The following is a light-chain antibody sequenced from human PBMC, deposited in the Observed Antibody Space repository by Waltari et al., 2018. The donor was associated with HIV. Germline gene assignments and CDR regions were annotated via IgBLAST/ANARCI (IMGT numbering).Light chain of an antibody. CDR2: GAS. CDR1: QSVSSY. CDR3: HQRSNWPIT. J-gene: IGKJ5*01. V-gene: IGKV3-11*01. Sequence: EIELTQSPATLSLSPGKRSTLPCRASQSVSSYLAWYQQKPGQAPRLLIYGASSRATGIPARFSGSGSGTDFTLTISSLEPGDFGVYYCHQRSNWPITFGQGTRLEIK.